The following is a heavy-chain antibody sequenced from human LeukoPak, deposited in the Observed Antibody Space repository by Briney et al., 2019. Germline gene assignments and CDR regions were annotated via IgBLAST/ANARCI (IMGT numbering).Heavy chain of an antibody. CDR1: GYTFTGYY. J-gene: IGHJ4*02. CDR2: INPNSGGT. V-gene: IGHV1-2*06. CDR3: ARGGRGVTHDLDY. Sequence: ASVKVSCKASGYTFTGYYMHWVRQAPGQGLEWMGRINPNSGGTNYAQKFQGRVTMTRDTSISTAYMELSRLRSDDAAVYYCARGGRGVTHDLDYWGQGTLVTVSS. D-gene: IGHD2-21*02.